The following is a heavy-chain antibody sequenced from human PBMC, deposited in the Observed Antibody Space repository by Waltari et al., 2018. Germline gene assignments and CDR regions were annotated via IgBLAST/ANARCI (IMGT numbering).Heavy chain of an antibody. V-gene: IGHV3-48*03. J-gene: IGHJ6*03. Sequence: EVQVVESGGGLVQPGGSLRLSCVGSGFTCIKYELNGVRQAPGKGLEWVSYISNSGSTTYYADSVKGRFTISRDNAKNSMYLEMDSLRAEDTAVYYCARPSTEYYYYYYYMDVWGKGTTVTVS. CDR2: ISNSGSTT. CDR3: ARPSTEYYYYYYYMDV. CDR1: GFTCIKYE.